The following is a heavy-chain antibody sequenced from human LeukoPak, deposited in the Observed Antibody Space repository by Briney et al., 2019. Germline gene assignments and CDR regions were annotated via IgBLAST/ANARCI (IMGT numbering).Heavy chain of an antibody. D-gene: IGHD2-15*01. J-gene: IGHJ4*02. CDR2: IYTSGNT. CDR3: ARDEHVGIFDY. V-gene: IGHV4-4*07. Sequence: ASETLSLTCTVSGDSISSYYWSWIRQPAGKGLEWIGRIYTSGNTKYNPSLKSRVTMSLDRSKNQFSLKLNSVTAADTAVYYCARDEHVGIFDYWGQGTRVTVSS. CDR1: GDSISSYY.